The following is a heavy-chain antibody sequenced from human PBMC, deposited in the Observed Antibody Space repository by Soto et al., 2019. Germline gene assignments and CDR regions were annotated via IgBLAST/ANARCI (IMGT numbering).Heavy chain of an antibody. Sequence: PGGSLRLSCAASGFSVSSNYMSWVRQAPGKGLEWVSVIYGGGSTYYADSVEGRFTISRDNSKNTLYLQMNSLRAEDTAVYYCARGGWNLDFDYWGQGTLVTVS. CDR1: GFSVSSNY. CDR3: ARGGWNLDFDY. CDR2: IYGGGST. V-gene: IGHV3-53*01. J-gene: IGHJ4*02. D-gene: IGHD1-7*01.